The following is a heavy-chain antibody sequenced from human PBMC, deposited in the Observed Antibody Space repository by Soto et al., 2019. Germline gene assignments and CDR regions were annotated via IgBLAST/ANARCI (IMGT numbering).Heavy chain of an antibody. J-gene: IGHJ6*03. CDR2: LYTDGSRT. CDR3: ARGARGYYYMDA. V-gene: IGHV3-74*01. Sequence: GGSLRLSCAASGFTFSSYWMHWVRQVPGKGLVWVSRLYTDGSRTSYADSVKGRFTISRDNAKNTLYLQMNSLSAEDTAVYYCARGARGYYYMDAWGKGTTVTVSS. CDR1: GFTFSSYW. D-gene: IGHD3-3*01.